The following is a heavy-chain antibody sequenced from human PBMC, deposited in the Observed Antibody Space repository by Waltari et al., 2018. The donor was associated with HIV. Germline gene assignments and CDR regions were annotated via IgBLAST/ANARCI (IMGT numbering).Heavy chain of an antibody. CDR3: ARGPFYYDLGGAALVRSDYSYYYGLDA. D-gene: IGHD3-16*01. CDR2: INHRGPS. CDR1: RATFTGYY. V-gene: IGHV4-34*01. Sequence: QVQLQERGAGQVKPTETLSLTCALHRATFTGYYWSWIRQTPGKGLEWIGEINHRGPSNYNPSLKRRVTMSIDTSKNQFSLKLTSVTAADTAVYYCARGPFYYDLGGAALVRSDYSYYYGLDAWGQGTTVTVS. J-gene: IGHJ6*02.